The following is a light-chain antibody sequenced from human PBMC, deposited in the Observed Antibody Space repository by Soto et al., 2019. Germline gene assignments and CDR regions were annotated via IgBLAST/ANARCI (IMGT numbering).Light chain of an antibody. Sequence: EIVLTQSPGTLSLSPGERATLSCRASQSVSGSYLAWYQQKPGQAPRLLIYGASSRATGIPDRFSGSGSGTDFTLTISRLEPEXFXVXXCQQYGSSPYTFGQGTKLEIK. J-gene: IGKJ2*01. CDR1: QSVSGSY. CDR3: QQYGSSPYT. V-gene: IGKV3-20*01. CDR2: GAS.